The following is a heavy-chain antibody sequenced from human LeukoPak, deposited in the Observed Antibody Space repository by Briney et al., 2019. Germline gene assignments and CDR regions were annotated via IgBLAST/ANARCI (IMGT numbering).Heavy chain of an antibody. J-gene: IGHJ4*01. CDR1: GFTFSSYE. Sequence: GGSLRLSCAASGFTFSSYEMNWVRQAPGKGLEGISHINSGGKTINYADSVKGRFTISRYNAKNSLYLQMNSLRADDTAVYYCARLIRGFSSAYWGHGTLVTVSS. CDR2: INSGGKTI. CDR3: ARLIRGFSSAY. V-gene: IGHV3-48*03. D-gene: IGHD5-18*01.